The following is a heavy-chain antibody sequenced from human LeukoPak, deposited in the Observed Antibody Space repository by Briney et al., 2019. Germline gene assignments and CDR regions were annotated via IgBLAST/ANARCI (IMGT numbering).Heavy chain of an antibody. CDR1: GFTVSSNY. Sequence: GGSLRLSCAASGFTVSSNYMSWVRQAPGKGLEWVSVIYSGGSTYYADSVKGRFTISRDNSKNTLYLQMDSLRAEDTAVYYCARAVGGTIYFDYWGQGTLVTVSS. J-gene: IGHJ4*02. D-gene: IGHD1-26*01. CDR2: IYSGGST. CDR3: ARAVGGTIYFDY. V-gene: IGHV3-66*01.